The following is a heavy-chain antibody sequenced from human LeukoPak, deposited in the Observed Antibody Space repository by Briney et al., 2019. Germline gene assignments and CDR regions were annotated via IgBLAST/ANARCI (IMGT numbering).Heavy chain of an antibody. D-gene: IGHD1-26*01. J-gene: IGHJ4*02. CDR3: ARQLRVGATSIPYFDY. CDR1: GYSFTNYW. CDR2: IYPGDSDT. Sequence: GESLKISCKASGYSFTNYWIGWVRQMPGKGLEWMGIIYPGDSDTRYSPSFQGQVTISADKSISTAYLQWSSLKASDTAMYYCARQLRVGATSIPYFDYWGQGTLVTVSS. V-gene: IGHV5-51*01.